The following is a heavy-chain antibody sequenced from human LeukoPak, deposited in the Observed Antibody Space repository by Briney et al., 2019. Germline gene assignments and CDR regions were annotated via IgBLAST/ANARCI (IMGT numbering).Heavy chain of an antibody. CDR1: GYTLSELS. CDR2: FDPEDGET. J-gene: IGHJ4*02. D-gene: IGHD1-26*01. V-gene: IGHV1-24*01. Sequence: ASVKVSCKVSGYTLSELSMHWVRQAPGKGLEWMGGFDPEDGETIYAQKFQGRVTMTGDTSTDTAYMELSSLRSEDTAVYYCATDPTPIVGATPVDYWGQGTLVTVSS. CDR3: ATDPTPIVGATPVDY.